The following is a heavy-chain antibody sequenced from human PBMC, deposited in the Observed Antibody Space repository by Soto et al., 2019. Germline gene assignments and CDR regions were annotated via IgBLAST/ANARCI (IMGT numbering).Heavy chain of an antibody. D-gene: IGHD1-1*01. V-gene: IGHV3-23*01. J-gene: IGHJ4*02. CDR3: AKNGLSNSPSAIDS. CDR1: GFTFSSNG. CDR2: ISGSGRNT. Sequence: GGSLRLSCATSGFTFSSNGMSWVRQAPGKGLDWVSGISGSGRNTYYADSVKGRFTISRDNSKNTLFLQMNSLRAEDTAVYYCAKNGLSNSPSAIDSWGQGT.